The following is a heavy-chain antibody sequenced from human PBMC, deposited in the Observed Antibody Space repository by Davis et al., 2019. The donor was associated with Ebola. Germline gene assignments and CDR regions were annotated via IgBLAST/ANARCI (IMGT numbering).Heavy chain of an antibody. J-gene: IGHJ6*04. CDR1: AYTFTSYY. Sequence: ASVKVSCNAAAYTFTSYYIHWVRHAPGQGLEWMGIMNPSAGSTSYAQKFQGRVTMSRETSTSTVYMELSSLRSEDTAVYYCASGTCSGGNCYEVEYGGSMDVWGKGTTVTVSS. CDR2: MNPSAGST. D-gene: IGHD2-15*01. CDR3: ASGTCSGGNCYEVEYGGSMDV. V-gene: IGHV1-46*01.